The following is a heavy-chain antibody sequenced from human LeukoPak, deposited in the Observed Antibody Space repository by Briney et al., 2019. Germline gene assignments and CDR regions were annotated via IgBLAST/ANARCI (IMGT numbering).Heavy chain of an antibody. CDR1: GGSFSGYY. D-gene: IGHD3-16*01. CDR3: ARLGYYYYYMDV. V-gene: IGHV4-34*01. CDR2: INHSGST. J-gene: IGHJ6*03. Sequence: SETLSLTCAVYGGSFSGYYWSWIRQPPGKGLEWIGEINHSGSTNYNPSLKSRVTISVDTSKNQFSLKLSSVTAAGTAVYYCARLGYYYYYMDVWGKGTTVTVSS.